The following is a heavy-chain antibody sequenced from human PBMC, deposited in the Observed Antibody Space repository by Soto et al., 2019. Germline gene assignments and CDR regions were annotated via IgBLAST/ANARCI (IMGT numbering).Heavy chain of an antibody. CDR3: ARASGVGGIIRWWFDP. J-gene: IGHJ5*02. Sequence: PSETLSLTCTVSGGSVSSGSYYWSWIRQPPGKGLEWIGYIYYSGSTNYNPSLKSRVTISVDTSKNQFSLKLSSVTAADTAVYYCARASGVGGIIRWWFDPWGQGTLVTVSS. CDR2: IYYSGST. V-gene: IGHV4-61*01. CDR1: GGSVSSGSYY. D-gene: IGHD1-26*01.